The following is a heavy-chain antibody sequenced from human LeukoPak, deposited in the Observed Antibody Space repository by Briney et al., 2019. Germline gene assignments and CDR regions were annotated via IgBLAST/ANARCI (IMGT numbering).Heavy chain of an antibody. CDR1: GGSFSGYY. J-gene: IGHJ4*02. Sequence: PSETLSLTCAVYGGSFSGYYWSWIRQPPGKGLEWIGEINHSGSTNYNPSLKSRATIPVDTSSNQYSLELSSVTAADTAVYYCASLAWGYCISTSCPYWGQGTLVTVSS. CDR3: ASLAWGYCISTSCPY. V-gene: IGHV4-34*01. CDR2: INHSGST. D-gene: IGHD2-2*01.